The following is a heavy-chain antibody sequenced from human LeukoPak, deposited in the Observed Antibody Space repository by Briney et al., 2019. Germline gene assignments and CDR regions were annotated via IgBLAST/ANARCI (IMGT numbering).Heavy chain of an antibody. V-gene: IGHV3-7*01. D-gene: IGHD1-14*01. J-gene: IGHJ4*02. CDR1: RFTFSTYW. CDR2: IKQDGSEK. CDR3: ARNQRRLDY. Sequence: GGSLRLSCAASRFTFSTYWMSWVRQAPGKGLELVANIKQDGSEKYYVDSVKGRFTISRDNAKNSLYLQVNSLRAEDTAVYYCARNQRRLDYWGQGTLVTVSS.